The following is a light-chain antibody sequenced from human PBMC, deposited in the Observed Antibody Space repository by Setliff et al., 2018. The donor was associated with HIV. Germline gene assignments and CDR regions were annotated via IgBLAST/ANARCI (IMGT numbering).Light chain of an antibody. J-gene: IGLJ1*01. CDR2: DVS. CDR1: SNDVGGYNY. Sequence: QSVLTQPASVSGSPGQSITISCTGTSNDVGGYNYASWYQQHPDKAPKLLLFDVSHRPSGISIRFSGSQSGNSASLTISGLQTEDEADYFCSSYASGGRQVFGSGTKVTVL. V-gene: IGLV2-14*03. CDR3: SSYASGGRQV.